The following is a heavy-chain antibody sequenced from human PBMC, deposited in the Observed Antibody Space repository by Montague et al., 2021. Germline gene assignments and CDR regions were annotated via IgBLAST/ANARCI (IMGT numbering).Heavy chain of an antibody. CDR1: GFTFSSYA. CDR3: ARDGARTHYFDY. Sequence: SLRLSCAASGFTFSSYAMSWVRQTPGQGLEWVATMKYGSGNTYYADSVKGRFTISRDNSKNTLYLQMNSLRAEDTAVYYCARDGARTHYFDYWGQGALVTVPS. D-gene: IGHD4/OR15-4a*01. CDR2: MKYGSGNT. J-gene: IGHJ4*02. V-gene: IGHV3-23*01.